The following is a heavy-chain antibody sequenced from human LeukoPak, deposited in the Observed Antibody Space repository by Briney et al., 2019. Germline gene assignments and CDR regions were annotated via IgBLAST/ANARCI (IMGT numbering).Heavy chain of an antibody. J-gene: IGHJ4*02. V-gene: IGHV3-30*04. D-gene: IGHD3-3*02. CDR1: GFTFSDYT. Sequence: GGSLRLSCAASGFTFSDYTMHWVRQAPGRGLAGLAVISYDGSQKYHADSVKGRLPISRDHSANPVSLQRRGLRVEDTAVFYCARANSISGHNCEYCGQGNLVTVSP. CDR2: ISYDGSQK. CDR3: ARANSISGHNCEY.